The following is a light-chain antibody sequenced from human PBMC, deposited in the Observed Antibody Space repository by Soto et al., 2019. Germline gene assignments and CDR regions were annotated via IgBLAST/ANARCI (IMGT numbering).Light chain of an antibody. V-gene: IGKV1-27*01. CDR1: QGIIDY. J-gene: IGKJ1*01. CDR2: AAS. CDR3: QKYNSAPRT. Sequence: DIPMTQSPSSLSASVGDRVTITCRASQGIIDYLAWYQQKPGKAPKLLIYAASTLQSGVPSRFSGSGAGTDFTITISSLQPEDVATYYCQKYNSAPRTFGQGTKVEIK.